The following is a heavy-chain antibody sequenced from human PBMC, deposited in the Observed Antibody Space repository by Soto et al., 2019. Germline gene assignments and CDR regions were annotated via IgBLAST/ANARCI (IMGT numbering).Heavy chain of an antibody. CDR3: ATDLRIWFGPPVYYYGMDV. CDR1: GYTFTSYG. Sequence: ASVKVSCKASGYTFTSYGISWVRQAPGQGLEWMGWISAYNGNTNYAQKLQGRVTRTTDASTSKAYMELRSLRSDDTALYYCATDLRIWFGPPVYYYGMDVWGQGTTVTVYS. V-gene: IGHV1-18*01. J-gene: IGHJ6*02. CDR2: ISAYNGNT. D-gene: IGHD3-10*01.